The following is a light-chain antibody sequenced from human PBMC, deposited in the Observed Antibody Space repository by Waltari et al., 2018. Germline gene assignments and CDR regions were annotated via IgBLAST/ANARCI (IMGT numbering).Light chain of an antibody. CDR1: TRAVRAYNH. J-gene: IGLJ2*01. Sequence: QSALTQPRSVSGSPVQSVTISCAGTTRAVRAYNHVSWYQQSPGTAPKLLIYEVNNRPSGVPDRFSASKSGNTASLTISGLRAEDEADYYCCSYAGDYTLVFGGGTKLTVL. CDR2: EVN. V-gene: IGLV2-11*01. CDR3: CSYAGDYTLV.